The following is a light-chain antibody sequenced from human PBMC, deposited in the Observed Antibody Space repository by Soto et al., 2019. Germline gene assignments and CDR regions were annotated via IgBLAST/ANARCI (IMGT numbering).Light chain of an antibody. CDR1: SSDVGGYDF. V-gene: IGLV2-8*01. Sequence: QPVLTQPPSASGSPGQSVTMSCTGTSSDVGGYDFVSWYQQHPGKAPKLLIYEVTKRPSGVPDRISGSKSGNTASLTVSGLQAEDEADYYCSSYAGSNNVLFGGGTQLTVL. J-gene: IGLJ2*01. CDR2: EVT. CDR3: SSYAGSNNVL.